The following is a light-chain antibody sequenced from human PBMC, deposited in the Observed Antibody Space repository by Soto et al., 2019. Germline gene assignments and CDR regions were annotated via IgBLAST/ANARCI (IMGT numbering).Light chain of an antibody. CDR3: QQYGSSPTWT. CDR1: QRVTSNY. Sequence: IVLTQSPGTLSLSAWERATLSCSPSQRVTSNYLAWYQQKPGQAPRLLIYGASTRATGIPDRFSGSGSGTDFTLTISRLEPEDSAVYYCQQYGSSPTWTFGQGTKVDI. V-gene: IGKV3-20*01. J-gene: IGKJ1*01. CDR2: GAS.